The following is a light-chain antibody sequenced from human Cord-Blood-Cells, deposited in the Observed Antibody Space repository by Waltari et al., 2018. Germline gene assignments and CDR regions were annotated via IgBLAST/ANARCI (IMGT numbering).Light chain of an antibody. CDR3: YSTDSSGNHRGL. CDR2: EDS. Sequence: SYDLTQPPSGSVSPGQTAWITRSVDEFPKKYAYSYQQKSDQGPVLVIYEDSKRPSGIPEGLAGSSSETMATLTIRGSQVEDEADDYCYSTDSSGNHRGLFGGGTKLAVL. J-gene: IGLJ3*02. V-gene: IGLV3-10*01. CDR1: EFPKKY.